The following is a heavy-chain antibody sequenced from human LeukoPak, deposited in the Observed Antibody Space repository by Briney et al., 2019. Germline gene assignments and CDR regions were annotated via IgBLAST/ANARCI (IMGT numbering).Heavy chain of an antibody. CDR3: AKDSLPYSSSWFFDY. CDR1: GFTFSSYG. CDR2: ISYDGSNK. J-gene: IGHJ4*02. D-gene: IGHD6-13*01. V-gene: IGHV3-30*18. Sequence: PGRSLRLSCAASGFTFSSYGMHWVRQAPGKGLEWVAVISYDGSNKYYADSVKGRFTISRDNAKNSLYLQMNSLRAEDMALYYCAKDSLPYSSSWFFDYWGQGTLVTVSS.